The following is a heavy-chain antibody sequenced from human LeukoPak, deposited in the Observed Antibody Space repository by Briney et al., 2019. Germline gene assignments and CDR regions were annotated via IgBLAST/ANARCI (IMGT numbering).Heavy chain of an antibody. D-gene: IGHD3-9*01. CDR1: GFTFSSYA. Sequence: PGGSLRLSCAASGFTFSSYAMHWVRPAPGKGLEWGAVISYDGSNKYYADSVKGRFTISRDNSKNTLYLQMNSLRAEDTAVYYCARAETYYDILTGYSTSHYFDYWGQGTLVTVSS. CDR2: ISYDGSNK. V-gene: IGHV3-30-3*01. CDR3: ARAETYYDILTGYSTSHYFDY. J-gene: IGHJ4*02.